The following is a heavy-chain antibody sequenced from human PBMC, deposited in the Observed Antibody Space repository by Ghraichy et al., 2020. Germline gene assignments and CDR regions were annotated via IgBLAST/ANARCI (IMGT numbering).Heavy chain of an antibody. V-gene: IGHV4-59*08. CDR1: GGSISSYY. D-gene: IGHD6-13*01. J-gene: IGHJ4*02. CDR3: ARHRGIAAAGTVSLAGGEFDY. Sequence: SQTLSLTCTVSGGSISSYYWSWIRQPPGKGLEWIGYIYYSGSTNYNPSLKSRVTISVDTSKNQFSLKLSSVTAADTAVYYCARHRGIAAAGTVSLAGGEFDYWGQGTLVTVSS. CDR2: IYYSGST.